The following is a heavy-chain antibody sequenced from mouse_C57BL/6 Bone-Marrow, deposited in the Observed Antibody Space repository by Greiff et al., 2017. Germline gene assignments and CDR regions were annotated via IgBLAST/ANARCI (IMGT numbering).Heavy chain of an antibody. J-gene: IGHJ4*01. CDR3: ARHVSITPYAMDY. V-gene: IGHV5-12*01. CDR2: ISNGGGST. D-gene: IGHD1-1*01. Sequence: EVQVVESGGGLVQPGGSLKLSCAASGFTFSDYYMYWVRQTPEKRLEWVAYISNGGGSTYYPDTVKGRFTISRDNAKNTLYLQMSRLKSEDTAMYYCARHVSITPYAMDYGGRGTSATVSS. CDR1: GFTFSDYY.